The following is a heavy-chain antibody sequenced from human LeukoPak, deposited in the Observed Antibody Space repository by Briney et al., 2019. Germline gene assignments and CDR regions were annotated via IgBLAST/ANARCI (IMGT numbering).Heavy chain of an antibody. D-gene: IGHD5-12*01. CDR2: INPNSGGT. J-gene: IGHJ4*02. CDR3: ARDREDSGYDHGN. Sequence: ASVKVSCKASGYTFTGYYMHWVRQAPGQGLEWMGWINPNSGGTNYAQKFQGRVTMTRDTSISTAYMELSRLRSDDTAVYYCARDREDSGYDHGNWGQGTLVTVSS. CDR1: GYTFTGYY. V-gene: IGHV1-2*02.